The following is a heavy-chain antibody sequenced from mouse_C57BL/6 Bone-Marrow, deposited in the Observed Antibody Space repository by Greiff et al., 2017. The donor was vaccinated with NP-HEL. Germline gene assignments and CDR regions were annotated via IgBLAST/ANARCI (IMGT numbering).Heavy chain of an antibody. J-gene: IGHJ3*01. CDR1: GYAFSSSW. V-gene: IGHV1-82*01. CDR2: IYPGDGDT. CDR3: AGGAWFAY. Sequence: QVQLQQSGPELVKPGASVKISCKASGYAFSSSWMNWVKQRPGKGLEWIGRIYPGDGDTNYNGKFKGKATLTADKSSSTAYMQLSSLTSEDSAVYFRAGGAWFAYWGQGTLVTVSA.